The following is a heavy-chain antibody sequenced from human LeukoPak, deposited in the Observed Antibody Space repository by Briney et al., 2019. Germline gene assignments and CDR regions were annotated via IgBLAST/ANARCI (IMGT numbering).Heavy chain of an antibody. Sequence: ASVKVSCKASGYTFTGYYMHWVRQAPGQGLEWMGWINPNSGDTNYAQKFQGRVTMTRDTSTSTVYMELSSLRSEDTAVYYCAREEGYNWFDPWGQGTLVTVSS. CDR3: AREEGYNWFDP. J-gene: IGHJ5*02. CDR2: INPNSGDT. V-gene: IGHV1-2*02. CDR1: GYTFTGYY.